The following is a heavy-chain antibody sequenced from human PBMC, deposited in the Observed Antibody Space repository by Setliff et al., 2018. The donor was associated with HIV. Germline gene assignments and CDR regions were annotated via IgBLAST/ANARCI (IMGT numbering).Heavy chain of an antibody. J-gene: IGHJ5*02. CDR1: GDSLSSSSYY. V-gene: IGHV4-39*02. CDR2: IYYSGTT. Sequence: SETLSLTCTVFGDSLSSSSYYWGWIRQPPGKGLEWIGSIYYSGTTYYNPSLKSRVTISIDTSKNHLSLKLTSVTAADTAVYYCARMVCSSSGCYGGGYNWFDPWGQGTLVTVSS. D-gene: IGHD2-2*01. CDR3: ARMVCSSSGCYGGGYNWFDP.